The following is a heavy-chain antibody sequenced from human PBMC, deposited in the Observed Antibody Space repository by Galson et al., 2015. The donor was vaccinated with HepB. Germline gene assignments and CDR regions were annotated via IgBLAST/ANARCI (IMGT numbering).Heavy chain of an antibody. D-gene: IGHD3-22*01. CDR2: IHPGDSDI. CDR1: GYTFTTYW. V-gene: IGHV5-51*01. J-gene: IGHJ4*02. Sequence: QSGEEVKKPGESLQISCKGSGYTFTTYWIGWVRQMPGKGLECMGLIHPGDSDIRYSTSFIVQVTISADTSISTAYLQWSSLKASDTAMYYCARLCSSGYYYGVGIDYWGQGTQVTVSS. CDR3: ARLCSSGYYYGVGIDY.